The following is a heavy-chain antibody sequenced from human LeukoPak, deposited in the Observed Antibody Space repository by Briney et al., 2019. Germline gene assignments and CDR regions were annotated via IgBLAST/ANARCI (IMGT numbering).Heavy chain of an antibody. CDR3: ARLRDIVVVPAASQAFDI. Sequence: GESLKISRKGAGYSFTSYWIGWVRQMPGKGLEWMGVIYPGDSHTRYSPSFQGQVTISADKSISTAYLQWSSLKASDTAMYYCARLRDIVVVPAASQAFDIWGQGTMATVSS. CDR1: GYSFTSYW. J-gene: IGHJ3*02. V-gene: IGHV5-51*01. CDR2: IYPGDSHT. D-gene: IGHD2-2*01.